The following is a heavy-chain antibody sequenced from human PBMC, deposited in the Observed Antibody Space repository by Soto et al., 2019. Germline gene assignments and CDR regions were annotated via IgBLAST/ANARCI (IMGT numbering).Heavy chain of an antibody. CDR2: IIPIFGTA. J-gene: IGHJ4*02. V-gene: IGHV1-69*12. CDR1: GGTFSSYA. CDR3: ERAPTIVGVVIEASFDY. D-gene: IGHD3-3*01. Sequence: QVQLVQSGAEVKKPGSSVKVSCKASGGTFSSYAISWVRQAPGQGLEWMGGIIPIFGTANYAQKFQGRVTITADESTSTAYMELSSLRSEDTAVYYCERAPTIVGVVIEASFDYWGQGTLVTVSS.